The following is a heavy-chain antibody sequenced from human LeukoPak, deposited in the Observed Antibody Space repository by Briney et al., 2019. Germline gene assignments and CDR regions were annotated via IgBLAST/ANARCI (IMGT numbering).Heavy chain of an antibody. J-gene: IGHJ5*02. Sequence: GASVKVSCKASGYTFTRYGISWVRQAPGQGLEWMGWISGHNGQTKYAQKFQGRVTMTTDTSTSTAYMELRSLRFDDTATYYCARDREDYDSGNLNWFDPWGQGTQVTVPS. D-gene: IGHD3-10*01. CDR2: ISGHNGQT. V-gene: IGHV1-18*01. CDR1: GYTFTRYG. CDR3: ARDREDYDSGNLNWFDP.